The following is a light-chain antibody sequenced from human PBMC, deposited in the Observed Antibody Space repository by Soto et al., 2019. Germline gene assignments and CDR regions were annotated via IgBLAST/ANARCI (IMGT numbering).Light chain of an antibody. CDR1: QSVSSSY. V-gene: IGKV3-20*01. CDR3: QQYGSSPGMYT. CDR2: GAS. Sequence: EIVLTQSPGTLSLSPGERATLSCRASQSVSSSYLAWYQQKPGQAPRLLIYGASSRATGIPDRFSGSGSGXXXXXXXXXXXXEDFAVYYCQQYGSSPGMYTFGQGTKLEIK. J-gene: IGKJ2*01.